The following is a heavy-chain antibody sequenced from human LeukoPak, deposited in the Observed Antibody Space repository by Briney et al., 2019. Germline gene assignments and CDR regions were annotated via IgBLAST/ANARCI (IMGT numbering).Heavy chain of an antibody. J-gene: IGHJ4*02. CDR1: GYTFTSYA. Sequence: ASVKVSCKGSGYTFTSYAMHWVRQAPGQRLEWMGWINAGNGNTKYSQKFQGTFTITSATSASTAYMDLSSLRSEDTAVYYCASDYYASSGLFDYWGQGTLVTLSS. D-gene: IGHD3-22*01. CDR3: ASDYYASSGLFDY. CDR2: INAGNGNT. V-gene: IGHV1-3*01.